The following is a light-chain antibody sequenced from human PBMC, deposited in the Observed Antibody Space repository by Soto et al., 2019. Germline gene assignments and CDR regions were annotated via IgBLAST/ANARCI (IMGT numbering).Light chain of an antibody. CDR2: EVS. CDR3: SSYAGSNIPVV. Sequence: QSALTQPPSASGSPGQSVTISCTGTSSDVGGYNCVSWYQQHPGKAPKLMIYEVSKRPSGIPDRFSGSKSGNTASLTVSGLQAEDEAECYCSSYAGSNIPVVFGGGTKVTVL. V-gene: IGLV2-8*01. CDR1: SSDVGGYNC. J-gene: IGLJ2*01.